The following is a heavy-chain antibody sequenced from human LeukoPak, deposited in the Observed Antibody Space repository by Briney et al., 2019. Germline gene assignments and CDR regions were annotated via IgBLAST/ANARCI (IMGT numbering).Heavy chain of an antibody. J-gene: IGHJ4*02. V-gene: IGHV3-23*01. CDR3: AKASWVSSTDAVR. Sequence: PGGSLRLSCAASGFTFSGSGMSWVRQAPGKGLEWISSSGDSDGSTYYADSLKGRFTISRDNSKNTLYLQMNNLRVEDTAIYYCAKASWVSSTDAVRWGQGTLVTVSS. CDR2: SGDSDGST. CDR1: GFTFSGSG. D-gene: IGHD3-16*01.